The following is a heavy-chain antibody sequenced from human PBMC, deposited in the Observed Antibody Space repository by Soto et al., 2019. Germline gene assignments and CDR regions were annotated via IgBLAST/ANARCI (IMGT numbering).Heavy chain of an antibody. Sequence: GESLKISCKGSGYSFTSYWIGWVRQMPGKGLEWMGIIYPGDSDTRYSPSFQGQVTISADKSISTAYLQWSSLKASDTAMYYCARQNGEGGWKAYYYYGMDVWGQGTTVTVSS. CDR1: GYSFTSYW. CDR3: ARQNGEGGWKAYYYYGMDV. D-gene: IGHD6-19*01. J-gene: IGHJ6*02. V-gene: IGHV5-51*01. CDR2: IYPGDSDT.